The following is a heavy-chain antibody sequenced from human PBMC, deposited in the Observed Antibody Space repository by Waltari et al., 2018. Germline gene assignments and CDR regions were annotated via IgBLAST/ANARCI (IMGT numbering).Heavy chain of an antibody. CDR1: GYTFTGYY. V-gene: IGHV1-2*06. CDR2: INPNSGGT. D-gene: IGHD3-3*01. Sequence: QVQLVQSGAEVKKPGASVKVSCKASGYTFTGYYMHWVRQAPGQGLEWMGRINPNSGGTNYAQKFQGRVTMTRDTSISTAYMELSRLRSDDTAVYYCARNTIFGVVTHAFDIWGQGTMVTVSS. CDR3: ARNTIFGVVTHAFDI. J-gene: IGHJ3*02.